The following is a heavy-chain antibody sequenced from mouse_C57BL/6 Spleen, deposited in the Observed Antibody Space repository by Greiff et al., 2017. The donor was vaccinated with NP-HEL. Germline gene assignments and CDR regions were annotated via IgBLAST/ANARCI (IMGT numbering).Heavy chain of an antibody. J-gene: IGHJ4*01. CDR1: GYTFTSYW. V-gene: IGHV1-74*01. CDR3: AIRGPYYYGSSYYAMDY. CDR2: IHPSDSDT. Sequence: QLQQPGAELVKPGASVKVSCKASGYTFTSYWMHWVKQRPGQGLEWIGRIHPSDSDTNYNQKFKGKATLTVDKSSSTAYMQLSSLTSEDSAVYYCAIRGPYYYGSSYYAMDYWGQGTSVTVSS. D-gene: IGHD1-1*01.